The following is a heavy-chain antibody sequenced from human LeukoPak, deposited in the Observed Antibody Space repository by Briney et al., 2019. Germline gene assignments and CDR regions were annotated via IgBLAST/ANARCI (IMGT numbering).Heavy chain of an antibody. V-gene: IGHV3-7*01. Sequence: GGSLRLSCAASGFTFSSYSMNWVRQAPGKGLEWVANIKHDGSERYYVDSVKGRFTISRDNAKTSLYLQMNSLRAGDAAIYYCARVRYTSTWYPADYWGQGTLVTVSS. J-gene: IGHJ4*02. CDR1: GFTFSSYS. CDR3: ARVRYTSTWYPADY. CDR2: IKHDGSER. D-gene: IGHD6-13*01.